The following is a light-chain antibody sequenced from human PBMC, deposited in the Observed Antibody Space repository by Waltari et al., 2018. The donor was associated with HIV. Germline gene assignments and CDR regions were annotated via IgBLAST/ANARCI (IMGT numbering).Light chain of an antibody. V-gene: IGLV2-23*02. CDR2: EVK. CDR3: CSFTGRKSLI. Sequence: QSALTQSASVSGSPGPSLTIPCIGTNRDFAAYNLVSSYQHRPGKAPKLIIYEVKKRPSGVSDRFSASKSGNTASLTLSGLQAEDEANYYCCSFTGRKSLIFGGGTKLTVL. J-gene: IGLJ2*01. CDR1: NRDFAAYNL.